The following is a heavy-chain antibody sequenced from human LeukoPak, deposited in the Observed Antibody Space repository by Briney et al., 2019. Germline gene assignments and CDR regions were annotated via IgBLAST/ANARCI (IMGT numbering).Heavy chain of an antibody. CDR2: IIPILGIA. D-gene: IGHD3-22*01. CDR1: GYTFTGYY. V-gene: IGHV1-69*04. Sequence: SVKVSCKASGYTFTGYYMHWVRQAPGQGLEWMGRIIPILGIANYAQKFQGRVTITADKSTSTAYMELSSLRSEDTAVYYCARDRITMIVVTTGWFDPWGQGTLATVSS. J-gene: IGHJ5*02. CDR3: ARDRITMIVVTTGWFDP.